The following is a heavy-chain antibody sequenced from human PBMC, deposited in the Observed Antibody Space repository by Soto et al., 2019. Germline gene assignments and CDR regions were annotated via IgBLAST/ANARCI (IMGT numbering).Heavy chain of an antibody. J-gene: IGHJ4*02. Sequence: PGGSLRLSCAASGFTFSNAWMSWVRQAPGKGLEWVGRIKSKTDGGTTDYAAPVKGRFTISRDDSKNTLYLQMNSLKTEDTAVYYCTTVRCSGGSCYRPHIDYWGQGIRVTVAS. V-gene: IGHV3-15*01. D-gene: IGHD2-15*01. CDR3: TTVRCSGGSCYRPHIDY. CDR2: IKSKTDGGTT. CDR1: GFTFSNAW.